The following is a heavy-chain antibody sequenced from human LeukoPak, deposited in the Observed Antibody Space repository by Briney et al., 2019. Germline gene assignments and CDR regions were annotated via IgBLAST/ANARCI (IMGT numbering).Heavy chain of an antibody. Sequence: GGSLRLSCAASGFTFSDYSMNWIRQAPGKGLEWVSYISNSGSSRYYADSVKGRFTISRDNANNSLYLQMSSLRVEGTAVYYCARELPDPLNYGDYSFDYWGQGTLVTVSA. J-gene: IGHJ4*02. CDR3: ARELPDPLNYGDYSFDY. CDR1: GFTFSDYS. D-gene: IGHD4-17*01. CDR2: ISNSGSSR. V-gene: IGHV3-48*04.